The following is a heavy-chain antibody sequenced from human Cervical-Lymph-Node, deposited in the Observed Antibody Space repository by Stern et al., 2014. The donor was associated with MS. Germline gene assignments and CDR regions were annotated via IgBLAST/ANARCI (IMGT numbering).Heavy chain of an antibody. CDR1: GGSISSGSHY. V-gene: IGHV4-61*02. CDR3: ARGYSSGLDYFDY. Sequence: VQLVESGPGLVKPSQTLSLTCTVSGGSISSGSHYWSWIRQPAGKGLEWIGRTYTSGSTNYNPSLKSRVTISVDTSKNQFSRKVSSVTAADTAVYYCARGYSSGLDYFDYWGQGTLVTVSS. J-gene: IGHJ4*02. D-gene: IGHD6-19*01. CDR2: TYTSGST.